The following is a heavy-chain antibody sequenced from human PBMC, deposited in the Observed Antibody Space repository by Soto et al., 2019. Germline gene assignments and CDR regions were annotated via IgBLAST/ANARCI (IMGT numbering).Heavy chain of an antibody. CDR1: GGSISSSSYY. CDR2: IYYSGST. J-gene: IGHJ4*02. Sequence: SETLSLTCTVSGGSISSSSYYWGWIRQPPGKGLEWIGSIYYSGSTYYNPSLKSRVTISVDTSKNQFSLKLSSVTAADTALYYCATYPQPYSSGSFDYWGQGTLVTVSS. V-gene: IGHV4-39*01. CDR3: ATYPQPYSSGSFDY. D-gene: IGHD6-19*01.